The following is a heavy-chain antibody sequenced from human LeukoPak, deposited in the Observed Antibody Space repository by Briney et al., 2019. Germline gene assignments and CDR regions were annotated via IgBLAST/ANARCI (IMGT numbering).Heavy chain of an antibody. V-gene: IGHV5-51*01. CDR3: ASLEPGTYYMDV. D-gene: IGHD6-13*01. J-gene: IGHJ6*03. Sequence: GESLKISSKCSGYNFASYWIGWVRQMPGKGLEWMGIIYPGDSDTRYSPSFQGQVTISADKSISTAYLQWSSLKASDTAMYYCASLEPGTYYMDVWGKGTTVTISS. CDR2: IYPGDSDT. CDR1: GYNFASYW.